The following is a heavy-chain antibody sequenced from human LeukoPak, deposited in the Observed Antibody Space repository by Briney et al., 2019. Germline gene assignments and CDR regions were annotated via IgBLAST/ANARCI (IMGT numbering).Heavy chain of an antibody. CDR2: INHSGST. CDR1: GGSFSGYY. D-gene: IGHD3-9*01. CDR3: ARQGPNYDILTGYPRWFDP. V-gene: IGHV4-34*01. J-gene: IGHJ5*02. Sequence: SETLSLTCAVYGGSFSGYYWSWIRQPPGKGLEWIGEINHSGSTDYNPSLKSRVTISLDTSKNQFSLKLTPVTAEDTAVYYCARQGPNYDILTGYPRWFDPWGRGTLVTVSS.